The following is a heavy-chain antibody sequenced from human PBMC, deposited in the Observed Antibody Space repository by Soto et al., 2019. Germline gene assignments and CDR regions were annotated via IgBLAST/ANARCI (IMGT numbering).Heavy chain of an antibody. D-gene: IGHD1-1*01. CDR3: ARRAETNGWNGFGANKYYFDF. Sequence: ASVKVSCKASGYTFTSYDIYWVRQATGQGLEWMGWMNPNTGNSGYAQKFQGRVTMTSDTSISTAHMELSSLRSEDTAVYYCARRAETNGWNGFGANKYYFDFWGQGTLVTVSS. V-gene: IGHV1-8*01. J-gene: IGHJ4*02. CDR1: GYTFTSYD. CDR2: MNPNTGNS.